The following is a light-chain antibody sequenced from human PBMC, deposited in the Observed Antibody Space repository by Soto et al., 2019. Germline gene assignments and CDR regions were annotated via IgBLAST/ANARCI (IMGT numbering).Light chain of an antibody. CDR3: QHFGGSSWT. V-gene: IGKV3-20*01. CDR2: GVS. J-gene: IGKJ1*01. Sequence: ENVLTQSPGTLSFSPGERAALSCRASQGIGNNYLAWYQQKPGQAPRLLIYGVSNRATGTPDRFSGSGSGTDFTLTISRLEPEDFAVYYCQHFGGSSWTFGQGTKVEIK. CDR1: QGIGNNY.